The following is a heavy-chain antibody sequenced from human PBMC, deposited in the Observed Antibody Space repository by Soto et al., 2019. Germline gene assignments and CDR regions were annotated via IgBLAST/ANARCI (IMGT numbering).Heavy chain of an antibody. CDR2: IYYSGST. CDR1: GGSISSYY. J-gene: IGHJ6*03. V-gene: IGHV4-59*01. CDR3: ARASNYYGSGSYHYYYYMDV. D-gene: IGHD3-10*01. Sequence: SETLSLTCTVSGGSISSYYWSWIRQPPGKGLEWIGYIYYSGSTNYNPSLKSRVTISVDTSKNQFSLKLSSVTAADTAVYYCARASNYYGSGSYHYYYYMDVWGKGTTVTVSS.